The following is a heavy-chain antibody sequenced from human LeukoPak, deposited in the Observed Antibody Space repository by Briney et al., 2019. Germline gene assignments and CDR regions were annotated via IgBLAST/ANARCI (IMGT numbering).Heavy chain of an antibody. D-gene: IGHD3-22*01. J-gene: IGHJ4*02. V-gene: IGHV4-30-4*01. CDR2: IYYSGST. CDR3: ARDHRHYYDSSGYYYYFDY. CDR1: GGSISSGDYY. Sequence: SQTLSLTCTVSGGSISSGDYYWSWIRQPPGKGLEWIGYIYYSGSTYYNPFLKSRVTISVDTSKNQFSLKLSSVTAADTAVYYCARDHRHYYDSSGYYYYFDYWGQGTLVTVSS.